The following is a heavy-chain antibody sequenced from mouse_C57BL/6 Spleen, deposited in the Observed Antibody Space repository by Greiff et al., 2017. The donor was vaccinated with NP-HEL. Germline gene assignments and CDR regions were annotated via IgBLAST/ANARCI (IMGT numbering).Heavy chain of an antibody. V-gene: IGHV1-82*01. CDR3: ARGYYGSTY. CDR1: GYAFSSSW. J-gene: IGHJ3*01. D-gene: IGHD1-1*01. CDR2: IYPGDGDT. Sequence: QVQLKESGPELVKPGASVKISCKASGYAFSSSWMNWVKQRPGKGLEWIGRIYPGDGDTNYNGKFKGKATLTADKSSSTAYMQLSSLTSEDSAVYFCARGYYGSTYWGQGTLVTVSA.